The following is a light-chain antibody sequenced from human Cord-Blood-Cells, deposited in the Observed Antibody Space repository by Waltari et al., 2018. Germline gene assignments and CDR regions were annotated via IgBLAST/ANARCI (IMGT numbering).Light chain of an antibody. CDR3: CSYAGSSTYV. V-gene: IGLV2-23*02. CDR2: EVS. CDR1: SSDVGSYNL. J-gene: IGLJ1*01. Sequence: QSALTQPASVSGSTGQSITISCTGTSSDVGSYNLVSWYQQHPGKAPKPMIYEVSKRPSVVSNRFSGSKSGNTASLTISGLQAEDEADYYCCSYAGSSTYVFGTGSKVTVL.